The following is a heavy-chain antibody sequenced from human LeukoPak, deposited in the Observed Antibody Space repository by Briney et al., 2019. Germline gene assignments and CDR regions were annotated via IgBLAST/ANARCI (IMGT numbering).Heavy chain of an antibody. J-gene: IGHJ4*02. Sequence: SETLSLTCTVPGYSVNSGAHYWSWIRQYPGTGLEWIGQIFFTGRTDYNPSLKSRLTISIDTSKNQFSMELSSVSVADTATYFCARDRASGMDFWGQGTLVTVSS. D-gene: IGHD3-10*01. CDR2: IFFTGRT. CDR3: ARDRASGMDF. V-gene: IGHV4-31*03. CDR1: GYSVNSGAHY.